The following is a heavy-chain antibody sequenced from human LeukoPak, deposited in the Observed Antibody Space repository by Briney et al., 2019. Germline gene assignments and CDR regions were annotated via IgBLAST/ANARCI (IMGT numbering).Heavy chain of an antibody. CDR1: GFTFSGYF. Sequence: GGSLRLSCAASGFTFSGYFMNWVRQAPGKGLEWVSYISTGSNTIYYADSVKGRFTISRDNAKNSLYLQMNSLRAEDTAVYYCARVEEPYYDFWSGYPIRYYFDYWGQGTLVTVSS. J-gene: IGHJ4*02. V-gene: IGHV3-48*01. D-gene: IGHD3-3*01. CDR2: ISTGSNTI. CDR3: ARVEEPYYDFWSGYPIRYYFDY.